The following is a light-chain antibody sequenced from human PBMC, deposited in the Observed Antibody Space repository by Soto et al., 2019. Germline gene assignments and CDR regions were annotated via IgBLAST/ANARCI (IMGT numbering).Light chain of an antibody. J-gene: IGLJ1*01. V-gene: IGLV2-8*01. CDR3: SSYAGSNKFV. CDR1: SSDVGGYKY. Sequence: QSALTQPPSAPGSPGQSVTISCTGTSSDVGGYKYVSWFQQHPGKAPRLMIYEGTKRPSGVPDRFSGSKSGNTASLTGSGLKPEDEADYYCSSYAGSNKFVFGPGTKLTVL. CDR2: EGT.